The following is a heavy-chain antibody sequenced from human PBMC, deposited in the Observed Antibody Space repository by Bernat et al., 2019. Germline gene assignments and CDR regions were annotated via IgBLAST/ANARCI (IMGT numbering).Heavy chain of an antibody. Sequence: EVHLVESGGGLVQPGGSLRLSCAASAITFSDFWMCWVRQAPGKGLEWVANIKQDGSETYYVDSVKGRFIISRDNAKNSLYLQMNSLRVEDTAVYYCAKDRMHRDGFDIWGRGTMVTVSS. CDR1: AITFSDFW. CDR3: AKDRMHRDGFDI. J-gene: IGHJ3*02. V-gene: IGHV3-7*03. D-gene: IGHD2-15*01. CDR2: IKQDGSET.